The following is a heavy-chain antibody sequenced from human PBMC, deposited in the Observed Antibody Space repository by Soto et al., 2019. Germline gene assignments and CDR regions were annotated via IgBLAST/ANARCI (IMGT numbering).Heavy chain of an antibody. V-gene: IGHV4-34*02. CDR2: INHRGNT. J-gene: IGHJ4*02. D-gene: IGHD3-10*01. CDR3: ASAKALRSEF. CDR1: GGSFSDYY. Sequence: QVQLQQWGAGLLKPSETLSLTCAVYGGSFSDYYWSWVRQPPGEGLEWIGEINHRGNTNYNPSLKSRVTLSVDTPKNQFSLKLSSVTAADTAVYFCASAKALRSEFWGQGTLVTVSS.